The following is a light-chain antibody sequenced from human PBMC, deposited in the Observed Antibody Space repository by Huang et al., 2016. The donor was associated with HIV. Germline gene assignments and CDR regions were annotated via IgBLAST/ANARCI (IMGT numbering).Light chain of an antibody. Sequence: EIVLMQSPGPLSLSPGERATLPCRASQSVSSSYLAWYQQKPGQAPRLLIYGASSRSTGIPDRFSGSGSGTDFPLTISRLEPEDFAVYYCQQYGSSPYTFGQGTKLEIK. CDR3: QQYGSSPYT. CDR1: QSVSSSY. V-gene: IGKV3-20*01. J-gene: IGKJ2*01. CDR2: GAS.